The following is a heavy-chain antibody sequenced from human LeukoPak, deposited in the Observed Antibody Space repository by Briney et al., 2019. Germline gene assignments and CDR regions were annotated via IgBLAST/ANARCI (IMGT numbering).Heavy chain of an antibody. J-gene: IGHJ4*02. Sequence: PGGSLRLSCAASGFTFSSYWMSWVRQAPGKGLEWVANIKQDGSEKYYVDSVKGRFTISRDNAKNSLYLQMNSLRAEDTAVYYCARDRVDTAMDIPYYFDYWGQGTLVTVSS. CDR1: GFTFSSYW. D-gene: IGHD5-18*01. V-gene: IGHV3-7*03. CDR3: ARDRVDTAMDIPYYFDY. CDR2: IKQDGSEK.